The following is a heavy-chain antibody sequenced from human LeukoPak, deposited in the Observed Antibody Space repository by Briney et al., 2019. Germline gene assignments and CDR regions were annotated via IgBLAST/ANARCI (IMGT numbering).Heavy chain of an antibody. CDR3: ARAPYDYVWGSHF. J-gene: IGHJ4*02. CDR2: ISSSSSYI. CDR1: GFTFSSYS. D-gene: IGHD3-16*01. Sequence: PGGSLRLSCAASGFTFSSYSMNWVRQAPGKGLEWVSSISSSSSYIYYADSVKGRFTISRDNAKNSLYLQMNSLRAEDTAVYYCARAPYDYVWGSHFWGQGTLVTVSS. V-gene: IGHV3-21*01.